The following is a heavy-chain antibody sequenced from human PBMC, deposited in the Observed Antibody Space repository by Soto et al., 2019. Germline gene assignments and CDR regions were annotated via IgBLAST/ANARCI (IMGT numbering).Heavy chain of an antibody. J-gene: IGHJ3*02. CDR1: GYTFTSYG. Sequence: ASVKVSCKASGYTFTSYGISWVRQAPGQGLEWMGWISAYNGNTNYAQKLQGRVTMTTDTSTSTAYMELRSLRSDDTAVYYCASITYYYDSSGPRYDAFDIWGQGTMVTVS. V-gene: IGHV1-18*01. CDR2: ISAYNGNT. CDR3: ASITYYYDSSGPRYDAFDI. D-gene: IGHD3-22*01.